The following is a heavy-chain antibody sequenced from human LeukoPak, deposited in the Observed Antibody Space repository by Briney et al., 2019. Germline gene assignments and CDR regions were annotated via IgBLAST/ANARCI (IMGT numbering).Heavy chain of an antibody. CDR3: ARDATYSSSSGWFDP. CDR1: GYPFIGNY. J-gene: IGHJ5*02. V-gene: IGHV1-2*02. CDR2: INPNSGGT. Sequence: ASVKVSCKASGYPFIGNYIHWVRQAPGQGLEWMGWINPNSGGTQYSQKFQGRVTLTRDTSITTGYMELSRLRSDDTAVYYCARDATYSSSSGWFDPWGQGTLVTVSS. D-gene: IGHD6-6*01.